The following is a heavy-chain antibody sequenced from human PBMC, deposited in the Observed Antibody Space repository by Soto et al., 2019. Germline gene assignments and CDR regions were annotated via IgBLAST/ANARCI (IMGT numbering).Heavy chain of an antibody. Sequence: VESLKMSCHVSGYAFINYWIAWVRQMPGKGLEWMGIIYPGDSDTRYSPSFQGQVTISVDKSITTAYLQWSSLKASDTAMYYCARGYCTATICDPWFDPWGQGTLVTVSS. V-gene: IGHV5-51*01. D-gene: IGHD2-8*02. CDR3: ARGYCTATICDPWFDP. CDR1: GYAFINYW. J-gene: IGHJ5*02. CDR2: IYPGDSDT.